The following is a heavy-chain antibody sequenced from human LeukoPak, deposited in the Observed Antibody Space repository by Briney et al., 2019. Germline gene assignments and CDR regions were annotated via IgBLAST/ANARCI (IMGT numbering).Heavy chain of an antibody. D-gene: IGHD2-2*01. CDR1: GFAFSGYG. V-gene: IGHV3-33*01. CDR3: ARDCRFGSTTCHDY. CDR2: IWYDGNNK. J-gene: IGHJ4*02. Sequence: GTSLRLSCAASGFAFSGYGMHWVRQAPGKGLECVAVIWYDGNNKYYEDSVKGRFTISRDNSKNTLYLQMNSLRAEDTAVYYCARDCRFGSTTCHDYWGQGTLVTVSS.